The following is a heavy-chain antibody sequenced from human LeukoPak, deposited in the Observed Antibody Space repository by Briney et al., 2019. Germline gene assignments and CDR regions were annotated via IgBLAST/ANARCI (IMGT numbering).Heavy chain of an antibody. CDR2: ITSSGTYI. V-gene: IGHV3-21*01. J-gene: IGHJ6*03. Sequence: GGSLRLSCAASGFTFNNYNMNWVRQAPGKALEWVSSITSSGTYIFYADSVKGRFTISRGNAKDSLYLQMNSLGPEDTAVYYCARDPYSGNYGNYYYYYMDVWGKGTTVTISS. D-gene: IGHD1-26*01. CDR3: ARDPYSGNYGNYYYYYMDV. CDR1: GFTFNNYN.